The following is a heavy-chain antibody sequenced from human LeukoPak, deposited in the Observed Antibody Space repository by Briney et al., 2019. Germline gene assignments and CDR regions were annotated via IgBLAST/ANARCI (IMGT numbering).Heavy chain of an antibody. CDR2: IYYSGST. CDR3: ARDCSSTSCPSRYHWFDP. V-gene: IGHV4-59*12. J-gene: IGHJ5*02. D-gene: IGHD2-2*01. CDR1: GGSISSYY. Sequence: PSETLSLTCTVSGGSISSYYWSWIRQPPGKGLEWIGYIYYSGSTYYNPSLKSRVTISVDTSKNQFSLKLSSVTAADTAVYYCARDCSSTSCPSRYHWFDPWGQGTLVTVSS.